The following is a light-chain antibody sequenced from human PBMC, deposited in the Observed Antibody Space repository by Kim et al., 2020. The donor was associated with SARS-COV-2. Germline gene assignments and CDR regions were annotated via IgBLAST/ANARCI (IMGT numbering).Light chain of an antibody. J-gene: IGKJ3*01. V-gene: IGKV2-30*01. CDR1: QSLAYSDGNIY. CDR2: NVS. Sequence: PASISSRSSQSLAYSDGNIYLNWFHQKPGQSPRLLIYNVSKRDSGVPDRFSGSGSGTDFTLQISRVEAEDVGVYYCMQGTHWPFTFGPGTKVDIK. CDR3: MQGTHWPFT.